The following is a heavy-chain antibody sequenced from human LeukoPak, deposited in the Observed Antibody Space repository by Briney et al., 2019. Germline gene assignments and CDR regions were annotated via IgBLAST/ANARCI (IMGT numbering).Heavy chain of an antibody. J-gene: IGHJ4*02. CDR1: GGSISSYY. Sequence: SETLSLTCNISGGSISSYYWSWIRQPPGKGLEWIGYIYYTGSTKYNPSLKSRVTISVDTSKNQFSLKLSSVTAADTAVYYCARGGGGVDYWGQGTLVTVSS. V-gene: IGHV4-59*01. CDR3: ARGGGGVDY. CDR2: IYYTGST.